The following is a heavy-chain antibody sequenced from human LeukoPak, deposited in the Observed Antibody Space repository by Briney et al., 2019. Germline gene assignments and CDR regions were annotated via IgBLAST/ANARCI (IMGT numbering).Heavy chain of an antibody. CDR1: GGSISSYY. CDR3: ARGTTVTTPDY. D-gene: IGHD4-17*01. CDR2: IYYSAST. V-gene: IGHV4-59*08. Sequence: PSETLSLTCTVSGGSISSYYWSWIRQPPGQGLEWIRYIYYSASTNYNPSLKSRVTISIDTSKNQFSLKLSSVTAADTAVYYCARGTTVTTPDYWGQGTLVTVSS. J-gene: IGHJ4*02.